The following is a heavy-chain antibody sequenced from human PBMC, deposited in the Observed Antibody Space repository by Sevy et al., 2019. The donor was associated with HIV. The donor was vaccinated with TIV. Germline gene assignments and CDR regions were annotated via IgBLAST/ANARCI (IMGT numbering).Heavy chain of an antibody. Sequence: GGSLRLSCAASGFTFSSYAMSWVRQAPGKGLEWVSAISGSGGSTYYADSVKGRFTISRDNSKNTLYLQMNSLRAEDTAVYYCAKRGVLRYFDWLLSDAFDIWGQGTMVTVSS. CDR2: ISGSGGST. J-gene: IGHJ3*02. CDR3: AKRGVLRYFDWLLSDAFDI. V-gene: IGHV3-23*01. D-gene: IGHD3-9*01. CDR1: GFTFSSYA.